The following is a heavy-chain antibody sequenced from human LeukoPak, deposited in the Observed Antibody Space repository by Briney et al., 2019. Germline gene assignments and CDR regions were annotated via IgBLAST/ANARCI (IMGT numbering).Heavy chain of an antibody. D-gene: IGHD3-3*01. J-gene: IGHJ4*02. CDR3: ARFTIFGVVIPFDY. CDR1: GYTFTSYG. Sequence: ASVKVSCKASGYTFTSYGISWVRQAPGQGLEWMGWISAYNGNTNYAQKLQGRVTTTTDTSTSTAYMELRSLRSDDTAVYYCARFTIFGVVIPFDYWGQGTLVTVSS. V-gene: IGHV1-18*01. CDR2: ISAYNGNT.